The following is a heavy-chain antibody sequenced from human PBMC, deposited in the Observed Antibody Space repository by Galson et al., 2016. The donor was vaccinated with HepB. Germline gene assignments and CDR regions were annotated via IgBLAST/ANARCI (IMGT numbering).Heavy chain of an antibody. D-gene: IGHD3/OR15-3a*01. V-gene: IGHV4-39*01. Sequence: SETLSLTCRLSNGSIRSSDYYWGWIRQPPGKGLEWIGSIYYSGSTYYNPALNSRVTISVDTSKNQFSLKLTSVSAADTAVYYCASLKWGDWADYWGQGTLVTVSS. J-gene: IGHJ4*02. CDR3: ASLKWGDWADY. CDR2: IYYSGST. CDR1: NGSIRSSDYY.